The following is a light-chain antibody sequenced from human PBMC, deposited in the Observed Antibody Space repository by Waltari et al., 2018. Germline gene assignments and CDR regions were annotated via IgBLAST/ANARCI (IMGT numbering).Light chain of an antibody. Sequence: SSELTQDPAVSVALGQTVRITCRGDSLKTDYATWFQQKPGQAPVFVTYDKNYRPSGIPDRFSGSRSGDTASLTITGAQAEDEADYYCNSRDSSGDYLVFGGGTKLTVL. J-gene: IGLJ2*01. CDR3: NSRDSSGDYLV. CDR2: DKN. CDR1: SLKTDY. V-gene: IGLV3-19*01.